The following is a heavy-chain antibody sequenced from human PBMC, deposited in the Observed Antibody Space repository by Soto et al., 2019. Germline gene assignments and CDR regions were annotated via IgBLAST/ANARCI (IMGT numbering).Heavy chain of an antibody. CDR2: ISWNSGSI. D-gene: IGHD6-19*01. Sequence: EVQLVESGGGLVQPGRSLRLSCAASGFTFDDYAMHWVRQAPGKGLEWVSGISWNSGSIGYADSVKGRFTISRDNAKNSLYLQMKSLRADDTALYDCAKDAAAGTHRSGEYFQHWGQGTRVTVSS. CDR1: GFTFDDYA. V-gene: IGHV3-9*01. J-gene: IGHJ1*01. CDR3: AKDAAAGTHRSGEYFQH.